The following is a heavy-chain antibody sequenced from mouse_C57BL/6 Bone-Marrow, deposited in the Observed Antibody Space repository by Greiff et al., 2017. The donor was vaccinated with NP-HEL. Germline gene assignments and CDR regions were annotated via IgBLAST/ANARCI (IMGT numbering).Heavy chain of an antibody. J-gene: IGHJ2*01. D-gene: IGHD2-14*01. V-gene: IGHV1-7*01. Sequence: VQLQQSGAELAKPGASVKLSCKASGYTFTSYWMHWVKQRPGQGLEWIGYINPSSGYTKYNQKFKDKATLPADKSSSTAYMQLSSLTYEDSAVYYCARWGYDAYFDYWGQGTTLTVSS. CDR1: GYTFTSYW. CDR3: ARWGYDAYFDY. CDR2: INPSSGYT.